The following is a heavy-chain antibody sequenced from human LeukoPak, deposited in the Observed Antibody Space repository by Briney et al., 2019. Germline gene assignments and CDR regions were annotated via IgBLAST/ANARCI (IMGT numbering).Heavy chain of an antibody. CDR2: IYTSGST. D-gene: IGHD3-22*01. CDR3: ARDRYYYDSSGYYLFDY. CDR1: GGSISSYY. Sequence: SETLSLTCTVSGGSISSYYWGWIRQPAGKGLEWIGRIYTSGSTNYNPSLKSRVTMSVDTSKNQFSLKLSSVTAADTAVYYCARDRYYYDSSGYYLFDYWGQGTLVTVSS. V-gene: IGHV4-4*07. J-gene: IGHJ4*02.